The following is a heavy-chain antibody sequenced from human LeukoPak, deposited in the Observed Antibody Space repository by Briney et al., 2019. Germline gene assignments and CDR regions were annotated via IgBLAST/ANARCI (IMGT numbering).Heavy chain of an antibody. CDR2: ISYDGSNK. CDR1: GFTFSSYW. Sequence: GGSLRLSCAASGFTFSSYWMSWVRQAPGKGLEWVAVISYDGSNKYYADSVKGRFTISRDNAQNSLYLQMNSLRAEDTAIYYCVRDRGTYRPIDYWGQGTLVTVSS. CDR3: VRDRGTYRPIDY. D-gene: IGHD1-26*01. J-gene: IGHJ4*02. V-gene: IGHV3-30-3*01.